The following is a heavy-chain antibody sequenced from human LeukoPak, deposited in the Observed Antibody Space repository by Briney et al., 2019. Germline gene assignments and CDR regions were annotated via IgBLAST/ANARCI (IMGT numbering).Heavy chain of an antibody. CDR3: ARAGEATVFDY. CDR2: IYYSGST. CDR1: GGSISSYY. J-gene: IGHJ4*02. V-gene: IGHV4-59*01. D-gene: IGHD4-11*01. Sequence: SETLSLTCTVSGGSISSYYWSWIRRPPGKGLEWIGYIYYSGSTNYNPSLKSRVTISVDTSKNQFSLKLSSVTAADTAVYYCARAGEATVFDYWGQGTLVTVSS.